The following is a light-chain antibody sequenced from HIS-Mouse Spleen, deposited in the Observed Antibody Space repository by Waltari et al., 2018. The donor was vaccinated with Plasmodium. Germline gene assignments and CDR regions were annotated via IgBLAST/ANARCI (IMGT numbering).Light chain of an antibody. J-gene: IGLJ1*01. CDR1: SSDVGGYNY. CDR2: DVS. V-gene: IGLV2-11*01. CDR3: CSYAGSYTYV. Sequence: QSALTQPRSVSGSPGQSVTISCTGTSSDVGGYNYVSWYQQHPGKAPKLMIYDVSKRPSGVSERFYGAKSGNTASLTISGLQAEDEADYYCCSYAGSYTYVFGTGTKVTVL.